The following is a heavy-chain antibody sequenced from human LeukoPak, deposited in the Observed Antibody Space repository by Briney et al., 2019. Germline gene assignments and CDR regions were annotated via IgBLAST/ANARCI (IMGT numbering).Heavy chain of an antibody. V-gene: IGHV4-34*01. CDR2: INHSGST. CDR3: ARGLLSPLPQ. D-gene: IGHD3-3*01. Sequence: SETLSLTCAVYTGSFSDYYWSWIRQPPGKGLEWIGEINHSGSTNYNPSLKSRVTISVDTSKNLFSLRLSSVTAADTAVYYCARGLLSPLPQWGQGTMVTVSS. CDR1: TGSFSDYY. J-gene: IGHJ3*01.